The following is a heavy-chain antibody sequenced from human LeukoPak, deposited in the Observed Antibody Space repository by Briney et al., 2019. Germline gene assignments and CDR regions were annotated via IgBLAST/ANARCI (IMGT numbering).Heavy chain of an antibody. Sequence: ETLSLTCAVSGGSVSGHYWDWVRQAPGKGLEWVSTISGSAGRTYYADSVKGRFTISRDNSKNTLYLQLNSLRAEDTAVYYCAKDSLGSEIPLFDYWGQGTLVTVSS. CDR2: ISGSAGRT. V-gene: IGHV3-23*01. CDR1: GGSVSGHY. D-gene: IGHD3-10*01. J-gene: IGHJ4*02. CDR3: AKDSLGSEIPLFDY.